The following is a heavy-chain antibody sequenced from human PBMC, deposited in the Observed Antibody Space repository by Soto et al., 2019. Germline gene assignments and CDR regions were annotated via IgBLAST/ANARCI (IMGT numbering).Heavy chain of an antibody. V-gene: IGHV3-15*07. J-gene: IGHJ4*02. CDR1: GFTISSAW. D-gene: IGHD1-26*01. CDR2: IKTKTHGETT. Sequence: EVQLVESGGGLVKPGGSLRLSCAASGFTISSAWMNWVRQAPGKGLEWVGRIKTKTHGETTDYAAPVKGRFTISRDDSVNTLSLQMNSLKVEDTAVYYCTTGSVEGYWGQGTLVTVSS. CDR3: TTGSVEGY.